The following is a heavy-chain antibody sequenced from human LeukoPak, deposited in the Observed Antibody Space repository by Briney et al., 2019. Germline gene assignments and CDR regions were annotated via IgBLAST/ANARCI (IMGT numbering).Heavy chain of an antibody. CDR1: GFTLSSDA. D-gene: IGHD6-19*01. V-gene: IGHV3-23*01. CDR3: AKEPVAGKVRYFQH. CDR2: ISGSGGST. J-gene: IGHJ1*01. Sequence: GGSMRLSCATSGFTLSSDAMSWVRQAQGKGLEWVSAISGSGGSTYYADSVKGRFTISRDNSKNTLYLQMNSLRAEDTAVYYCAKEPVAGKVRYFQHWGQGTLVTVSS.